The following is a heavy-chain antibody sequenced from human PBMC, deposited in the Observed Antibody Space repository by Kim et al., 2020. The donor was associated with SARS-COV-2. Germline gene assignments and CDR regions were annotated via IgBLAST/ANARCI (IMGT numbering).Heavy chain of an antibody. CDR1: GFTFSSYG. J-gene: IGHJ4*02. D-gene: IGHD2-2*01. V-gene: IGHV3-33*01. CDR3: ARDGGLGYCSSTSCRNYFDY. CDR2: IWYDGSNK. Sequence: GGSLRLSCAASGFTFSSYGMHWVRQAPGKGLEWVAVIWYDGSNKYYADSVKGRFTISRDNSKNTLYLQMNSLRAEDTAVYYCARDGGLGYCSSTSCRNYFDYWGQGTLVTVSS.